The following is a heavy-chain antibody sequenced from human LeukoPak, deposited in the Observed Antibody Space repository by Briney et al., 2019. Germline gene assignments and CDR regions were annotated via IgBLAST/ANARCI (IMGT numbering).Heavy chain of an antibody. V-gene: IGHV1-2*02. CDR3: ARDNYYGSGSNC. Sequence: ASVKVSCKASGYTFTGYYMHWVRQAPGQGLEWMGWINPNSGGTNYAQKFQGRVTMTRDTSISTAYMELSGLRPDDTAVYYCARDNYYGSGSNCWGQGTLVTVSS. CDR1: GYTFTGYY. J-gene: IGHJ4*02. D-gene: IGHD3-10*01. CDR2: INPNSGGT.